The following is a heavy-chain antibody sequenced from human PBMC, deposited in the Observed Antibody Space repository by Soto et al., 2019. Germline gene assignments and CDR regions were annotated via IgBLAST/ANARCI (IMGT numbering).Heavy chain of an antibody. D-gene: IGHD2-2*02. CDR2: VYPSDSDT. J-gene: IGHJ6*02. CDR3: ARSTSPLYSMYV. CDR1: EYSFTNYW. Sequence: GESLKIPCQGSEYSFTNYWIGWVRQTPGKGPEWMGTVYPSDSDTRYSPSFRGQVTISADKSITTAYLQWSSLKASDTAIYYCARSTSPLYSMYVWGQGTTVTVSS. V-gene: IGHV5-51*01.